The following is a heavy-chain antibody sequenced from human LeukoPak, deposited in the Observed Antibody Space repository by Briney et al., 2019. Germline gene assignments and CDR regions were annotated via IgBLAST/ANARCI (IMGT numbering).Heavy chain of an antibody. J-gene: IGHJ4*02. Sequence: ASVKVSCKASGYTFTDYYLHWARQAPGQGLEWMGWINPNRGGTTYAQKFQGRVTMTRDTSITTAYMELSRLRSDDTAMYYCARALDFGGNGYYFDYWGQGTLVTVSS. CDR2: INPNRGGT. CDR3: ARALDFGGNGYYFDY. V-gene: IGHV1-2*02. CDR1: GYTFTDYY. D-gene: IGHD4-23*01.